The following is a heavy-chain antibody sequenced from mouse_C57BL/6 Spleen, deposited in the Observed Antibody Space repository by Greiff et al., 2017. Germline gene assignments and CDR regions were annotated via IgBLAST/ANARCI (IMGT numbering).Heavy chain of an antibody. CDR1: GFNIKDYY. D-gene: IGHD1-1*01. J-gene: IGHJ4*01. Sequence: EVKLVESGAELVKPGASVKLSCTASGFNIKDYYMHWVKQRTEQGLEWIGRIDPEDGETKYAPKFQGKATITADTSSNTAYLQLRSLTSVDTAAYYCARVHYYGTYAMDYCGQGTSVTVSS. CDR2: IDPEDGET. CDR3: ARVHYYGTYAMDY. V-gene: IGHV14-2*01.